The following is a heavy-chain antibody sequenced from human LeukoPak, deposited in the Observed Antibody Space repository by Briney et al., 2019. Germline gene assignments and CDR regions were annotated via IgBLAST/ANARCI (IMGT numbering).Heavy chain of an antibody. CDR2: IYSGGFT. CDR3: AREGMGYFDS. V-gene: IGHV3-66*01. D-gene: IGHD5-24*01. Sequence: GGSLRLSCAASGFNITSNYTNWVRQAPGKGLEWVAIIYSGGFTYYRDSVKGRFTIYRDNSKNTVYLQMNSLRVEDTAVYYCAREGMGYFDSWGQGTLVTVSS. CDR1: GFNITSNY. J-gene: IGHJ4*02.